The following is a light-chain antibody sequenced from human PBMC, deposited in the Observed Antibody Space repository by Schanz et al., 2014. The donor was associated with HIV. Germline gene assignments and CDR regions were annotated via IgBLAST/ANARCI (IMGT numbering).Light chain of an antibody. J-gene: IGKJ5*01. CDR2: GAS. CDR1: QTVSSS. CDR3: QQYNNWPFT. V-gene: IGKV3-15*01. Sequence: EIVLTQSPATLSLSPGERATLSCRASQTVSSSLAWYQQKPGQAPRLLISGASTRATGIPARFSGSGSGREFTLTISSLQSEDFAVYYCQQYNNWPFTFGQGTRLEIK.